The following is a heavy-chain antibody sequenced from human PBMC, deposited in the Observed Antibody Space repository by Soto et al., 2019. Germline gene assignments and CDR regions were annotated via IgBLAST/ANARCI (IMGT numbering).Heavy chain of an antibody. V-gene: IGHV1-69*13. Sequence: SVKVSCKASGGTFSSYAISWVRQAPGQGLEWMGGIIPIFGTANYAQKFQGRVTITADESTSTAYMELSSLRSEDTAVYYCARDRGGYKGGAVAGNLFDYWGQGTLVTVSS. CDR1: GGTFSSYA. J-gene: IGHJ4*02. CDR3: ARDRGGYKGGAVAGNLFDY. CDR2: IIPIFGTA. D-gene: IGHD6-19*01.